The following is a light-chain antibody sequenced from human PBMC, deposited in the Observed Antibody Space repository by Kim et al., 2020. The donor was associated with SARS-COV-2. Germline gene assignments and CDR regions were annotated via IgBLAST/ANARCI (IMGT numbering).Light chain of an antibody. CDR1: QSIGGQ. V-gene: IGKV3-11*01. CDR3: QQRSDWPLT. CDR2: DTS. J-gene: IGKJ4*01. Sequence: LSPGEGATLSCRASQSIGGQLGWYQQKPGQAPRLLIFDTSNRAAGIPARFSGSGSETDFTLTISSLEPEDFAVYFCQQRSDWPLTFGGGTKVEIK.